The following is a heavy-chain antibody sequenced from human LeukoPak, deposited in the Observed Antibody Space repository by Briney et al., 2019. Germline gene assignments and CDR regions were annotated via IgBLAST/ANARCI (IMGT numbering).Heavy chain of an antibody. CDR3: AIAYYYDSSGQTHAFDI. CDR2: ISAYNGNT. CDR1: GYTFTSYG. J-gene: IGHJ3*02. D-gene: IGHD3-22*01. Sequence: GASVKVSCTASGYTFTSYGISWVRQAPGQGLEWMGWISAYNGNTNYAQKLQGRVTMTTDTSTSTAYMELRSLRSDDTAVYYCAIAYYYDSSGQTHAFDIWGQGTMVTVSS. V-gene: IGHV1-18*01.